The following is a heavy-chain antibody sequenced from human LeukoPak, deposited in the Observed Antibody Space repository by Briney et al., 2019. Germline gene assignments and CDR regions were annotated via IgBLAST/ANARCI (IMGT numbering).Heavy chain of an antibody. CDR3: AKGPYDYVWGSYRYNDMDV. CDR1: ALTLSSNS. J-gene: IGHJ6*03. CDR2: TSGSGGST. Sequence: AQSLTLSWTVSALTLSSNSMSWVRHAPGEGLEWVSATSGSGGSTYYADSVKGRFTISRDNSKNTLYLQMNSLRAEDTAVYYCAKGPYDYVWGSYRYNDMDVWGKGTTVTVSS. V-gene: IGHV3-23*01. D-gene: IGHD3-16*02.